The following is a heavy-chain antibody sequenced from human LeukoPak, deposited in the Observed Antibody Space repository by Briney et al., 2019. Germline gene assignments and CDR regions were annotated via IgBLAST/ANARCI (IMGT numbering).Heavy chain of an antibody. CDR1: GFTFSNSC. J-gene: IGHJ5*02. CDR3: AGANYYGSGGYYNA. V-gene: IGHV3-15*05. CDR2: IRSKTDGGSN. D-gene: IGHD3-10*01. Sequence: GGSLRLSCAASGFTFSNSCMSWVRQAPGKGLEWVGRIRSKTDGGSNDYAAPVKGRFTISRDDSKNTLDLQMHSLRAEDTALYHCAGANYYGSGGYYNAWGQGTLVTVSS.